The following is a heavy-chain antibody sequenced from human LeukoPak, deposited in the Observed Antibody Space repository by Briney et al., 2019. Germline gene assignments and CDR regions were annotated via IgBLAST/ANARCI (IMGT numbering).Heavy chain of an antibody. CDR1: GYTFTGYY. D-gene: IGHD6-19*01. CDR3: ARLGYSSGGDY. J-gene: IGHJ4*02. Sequence: ASVTVSCKASGYTFTGYYMHWVRQAPGQGLEWMGWINPNSGRTIYAQKFQGRVTMTRDTSISTAYMELSRLRSDDTAVYYCARLGYSSGGDYWGQGALVTVSS. V-gene: IGHV1-2*02. CDR2: INPNSGRT.